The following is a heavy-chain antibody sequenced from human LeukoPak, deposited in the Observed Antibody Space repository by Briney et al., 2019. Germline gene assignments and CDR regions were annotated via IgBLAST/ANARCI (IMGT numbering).Heavy chain of an antibody. CDR2: IYYSGST. CDR1: GGSISSYY. V-gene: IGHV4-59*08. D-gene: IGHD3-16*01. Sequence: SETLSLACTVSGGSISSYYWSWIRQPPGKGLEWIGYIYYSGSTNYNPSLKSRVTISVDTSKNQFSLKLSSVTAADTAVYYCAGQRGEYPDYWGQGTLVTVSS. CDR3: AGQRGEYPDY. J-gene: IGHJ4*02.